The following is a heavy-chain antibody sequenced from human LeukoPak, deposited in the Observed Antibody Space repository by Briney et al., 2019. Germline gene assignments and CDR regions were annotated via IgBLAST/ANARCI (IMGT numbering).Heavy chain of an antibody. CDR2: ISSSSSSR. Sequence: GGSLRLSCAASGFTFSSYSMNWVRQAPGKGLEWVSYISSSSSSRYYADSVKGRFTISRDDARNSLYLQMNSLRAEDTAVYYCARMSGSRLPGYWGQGALVTVSS. J-gene: IGHJ4*02. D-gene: IGHD3-3*01. CDR3: ARMSGSRLPGY. V-gene: IGHV3-48*01. CDR1: GFTFSSYS.